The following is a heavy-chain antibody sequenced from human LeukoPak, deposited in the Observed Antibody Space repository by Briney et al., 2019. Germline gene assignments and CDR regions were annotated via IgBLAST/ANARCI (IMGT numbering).Heavy chain of an antibody. CDR2: ISSSSSYI. CDR3: ARGGENSGFDY. D-gene: IGHD6-19*01. V-gene: IGHV3-21*01. Sequence: PGGSLRLSCAAAGFTFSSYSMNWVRQAPGKGLEWVSSISSSSSYIYYADSVKGRFTISRDNAKNSLYLRMNSLRAEDTALYYCARGGENSGFDYWGQGTLVIVSS. J-gene: IGHJ4*02. CDR1: GFTFSSYS.